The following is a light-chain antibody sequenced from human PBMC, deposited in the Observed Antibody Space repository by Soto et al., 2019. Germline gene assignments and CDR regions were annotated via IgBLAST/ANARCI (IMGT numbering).Light chain of an antibody. CDR1: QSVGSN. Sequence: EIVMTQSPATLSVSPGERVTLSSRARQSVGSNLAWYQQTPGQAPRVVIYDASTRATVIPARFSGSGSGTEFTLTISSLQSEDFAVYYCQQYDTWPLTFGGGTKVDIK. J-gene: IGKJ4*01. V-gene: IGKV3-15*01. CDR3: QQYDTWPLT. CDR2: DAS.